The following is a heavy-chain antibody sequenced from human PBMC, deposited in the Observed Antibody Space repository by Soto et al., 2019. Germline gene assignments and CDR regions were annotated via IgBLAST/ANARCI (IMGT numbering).Heavy chain of an antibody. CDR3: ARVARVYDSRGYYAY. CDR2: INPSGGST. CDR1: GYTFTSYY. D-gene: IGHD3-22*01. V-gene: IGHV1-46*01. Sequence: ASVKVSWKASGYTFTSYYMHWVRQAPGQGLEWMGIINPSGGSTSYAQKFQGRVTMTRDTSTSTVYMELSSLRSEDTAVYYCARVARVYDSRGYYAYWGQGTLVTVSS. J-gene: IGHJ4*02.